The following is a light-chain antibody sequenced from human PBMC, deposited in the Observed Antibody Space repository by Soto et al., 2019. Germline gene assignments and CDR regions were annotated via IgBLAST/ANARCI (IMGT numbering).Light chain of an antibody. CDR2: GAS. Sequence: DILWTQAPGNLSLSPAGRSTLSCRASQSVSSSYLAWYQQKPGQAPRLLIYGASSRATGIPDRFSGSGSGTDFTLTISRLEPEDFAVYYCQQYGETPWTFGQGAKVDI. J-gene: IGKJ1*01. CDR3: QQYGETPWT. V-gene: IGKV3-20*01. CDR1: QSVSSSY.